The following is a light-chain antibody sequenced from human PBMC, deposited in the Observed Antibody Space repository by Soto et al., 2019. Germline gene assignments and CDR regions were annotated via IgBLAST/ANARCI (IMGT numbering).Light chain of an antibody. J-gene: IGKJ1*01. CDR3: LHYYNYPQT. CDR2: AAS. Sequence: AIQMTQSPSYLSASVGDRVTMTCRASQDIRDDLSWYQQRPGRAPKLLLFAASRLEGGVPSRFSGSYSGRDFTLTISGLQPDDFATYYCLHYYNYPQTFGQGTTVEV. CDR1: QDIRDD. V-gene: IGKV1-6*01.